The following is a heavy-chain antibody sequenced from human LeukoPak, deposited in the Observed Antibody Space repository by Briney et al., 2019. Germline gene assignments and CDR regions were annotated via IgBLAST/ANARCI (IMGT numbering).Heavy chain of an antibody. CDR3: ARGDGYNRPFEY. V-gene: IGHV4-30-2*01. J-gene: IGHJ4*02. Sequence: SETLSLTCTVSGDSISRNNYPWSWLRQPPGKGLEWIGNTYYNGKAYHNPSLGSRATISVDRSKNQFSLKLSSVTAADTAVYYCARGDGYNRPFEYWGRGTLVTVSS. CDR2: TYYNGKA. CDR1: GDSISRNNYP. D-gene: IGHD5-24*01.